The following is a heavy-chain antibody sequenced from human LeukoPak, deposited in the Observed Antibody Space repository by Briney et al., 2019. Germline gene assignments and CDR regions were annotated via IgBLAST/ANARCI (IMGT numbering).Heavy chain of an antibody. CDR2: IYHSGST. CDR1: GYSISSGYY. CDR3: ARTVGWDIVVVPAAMREYNWFDP. Sequence: KPSETLSLTCAVSGYSISSGYYWGWIRQPPGQGLEWIGSIYHSGSTYYNPSLKSRVTISVDTSKNQFSLKLSSVTAADTAVYYCARTVGWDIVVVPAAMREYNWFDPWGQGTLVTVSS. J-gene: IGHJ5*02. D-gene: IGHD2-2*01. V-gene: IGHV4-38-2*01.